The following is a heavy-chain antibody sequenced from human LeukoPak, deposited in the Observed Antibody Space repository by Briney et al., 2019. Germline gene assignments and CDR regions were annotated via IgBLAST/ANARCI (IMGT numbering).Heavy chain of an antibody. J-gene: IGHJ4*02. V-gene: IGHV1-69*01. D-gene: IGHD6-13*01. CDR2: IIPIFGTA. CDR3: ASMPGIAAAGSLLFDY. CDR1: GGTFSSYA. Sequence: ASVKVSCKASGGTFSSYAISWVRQAPGQGLEWMGGIIPIFGTANYAQKFQGRVTITADESTSTAYMELSSLRSEDTAVYYCASMPGIAAAGSLLFDYWGQGTLVTVSS.